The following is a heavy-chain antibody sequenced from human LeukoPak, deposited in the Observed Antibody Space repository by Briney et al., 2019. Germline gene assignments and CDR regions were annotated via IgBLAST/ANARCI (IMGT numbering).Heavy chain of an antibody. V-gene: IGHV3-74*01. CDR2: ISTDASST. CDR3: VSPDY. Sequence: GGSLRLSCAASGFTFSSYWMHWVRQAPGKGLVWVSRISTDASSTTYADSVKGRFTISRDNSKNTLYLQMNSLRVEDTAVYYCVSPDYWGQGTLVTVSS. CDR1: GFTFSSYW. J-gene: IGHJ4*02.